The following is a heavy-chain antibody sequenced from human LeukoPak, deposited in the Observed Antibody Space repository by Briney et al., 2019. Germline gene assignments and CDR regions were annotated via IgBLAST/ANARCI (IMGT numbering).Heavy chain of an antibody. D-gene: IGHD3-22*01. V-gene: IGHV3-48*03. J-gene: IGHJ4*02. Sequence: GGSLRLSCAASGFTFSSYEMNWVRQAPGKGLEWVSYISSSGSTIYYADSVKGRFTISRDNAKNSLYLQMNSLRAEDTAVYYCARASYDSSGYYDSEFDYWGQGTLVTVSS. CDR2: ISSSGSTI. CDR1: GFTFSSYE. CDR3: ARASYDSSGYYDSEFDY.